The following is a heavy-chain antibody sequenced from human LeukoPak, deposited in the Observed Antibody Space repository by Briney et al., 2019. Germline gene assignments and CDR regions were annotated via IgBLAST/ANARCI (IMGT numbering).Heavy chain of an antibody. V-gene: IGHV3-48*02. CDR3: VRDHVWAFDL. CDR1: GFSISSVP. Sequence: GGSLRLSCADSGFSISSVPFNWVRQAPGKGLEWIAHIRRESEFISYADSVKGRFTISRDNGKKTLYLQMSSLRDEDTAVYFCVRDHVWAFDLWGQGTMVTVSS. CDR2: IRRESEFI. J-gene: IGHJ3*01.